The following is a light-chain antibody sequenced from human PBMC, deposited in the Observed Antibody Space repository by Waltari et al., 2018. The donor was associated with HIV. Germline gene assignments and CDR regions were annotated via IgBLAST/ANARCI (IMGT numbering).Light chain of an antibody. J-gene: IGKJ1*01. CDR2: GAS. CDR3: QKKNDWPGK. CDR1: QSTSSD. Sequence: EIVMPQSPDTVSVSPGDRAPLSCRALQSTSSDVAWYQNKPCQAPRRLIYGASNRAADIPARCIGSGYGTAYTLTISSLKPEDFGVYFCQKKNDWPGKFGEGTKVEI. V-gene: IGKV3-15*01.